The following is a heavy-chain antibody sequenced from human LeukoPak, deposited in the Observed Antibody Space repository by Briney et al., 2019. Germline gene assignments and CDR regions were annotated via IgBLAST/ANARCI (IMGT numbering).Heavy chain of an antibody. D-gene: IGHD3-16*01. V-gene: IGHV3-11*04. J-gene: IGHJ4*02. CDR2: ISNSGTTK. CDR1: GFTFSDYY. Sequence: GGSLRLSCAASGFTFSDYYMSWIRQAPGKGLEWVSYISNSGTTKYYADSVKGRFTISRDNAKDSLFLHMNSLRAEDTAVYYCARDGTLRLGYDYVGSIDYWGQGTLVTVSS. CDR3: ARDGTLRLGYDYVGSIDY.